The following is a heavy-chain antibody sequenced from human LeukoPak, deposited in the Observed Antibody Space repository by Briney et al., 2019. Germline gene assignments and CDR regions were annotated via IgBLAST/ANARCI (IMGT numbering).Heavy chain of an antibody. D-gene: IGHD2-2*01. CDR1: GGTFSSYA. J-gene: IGHJ6*03. Sequence: GASVKVSCKASGGTFSSYAISWVRQAPGQGLEWMGGIIPIFGTANYAQKFQSRVTITTDESTSTAYMELSSLRSEDTAVYYCARDAFSDIVVVPAYYYYYMDVWGKGTTVTVSS. CDR2: IIPIFGTA. CDR3: ARDAFSDIVVVPAYYYYYMDV. V-gene: IGHV1-69*05.